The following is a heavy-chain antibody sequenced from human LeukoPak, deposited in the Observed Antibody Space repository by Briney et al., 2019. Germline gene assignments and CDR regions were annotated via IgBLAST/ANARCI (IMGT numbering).Heavy chain of an antibody. D-gene: IGHD2-15*01. J-gene: IGHJ5*02. CDR3: ARELSDIVVVVAANGWFDP. CDR1: GYTFTGYY. Sequence: SVKVSCKPSGYTFTGYYMHWVRQAPGQGLEWVGRIIPIFGTANYAQKFQGRVTITTDESTSTAYMELSSLRSEDTAVYYCARELSDIVVVVAANGWFDPWGQGTLVTVSS. CDR2: IIPIFGTA. V-gene: IGHV1-69*05.